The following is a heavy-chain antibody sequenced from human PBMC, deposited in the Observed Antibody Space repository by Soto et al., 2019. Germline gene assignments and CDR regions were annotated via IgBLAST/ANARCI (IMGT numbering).Heavy chain of an antibody. J-gene: IGHJ4*02. CDR2: IKQDGSEK. V-gene: IGHV3-7*01. Sequence: HPGGSLRLSCAASGFTFSSYWMSWVRQAPGKGLEWVANIKQDGSEKYYVDSVKGRFTISRDNAKNSLYLQMNSLRAEDTAVYYWGRAPPFYFAWPRKFDYGGKEPRVTVPS. CDR1: GFTFSSYW. CDR3: GRAPPFYFAWPRKFDY. D-gene: IGHD3-9*01.